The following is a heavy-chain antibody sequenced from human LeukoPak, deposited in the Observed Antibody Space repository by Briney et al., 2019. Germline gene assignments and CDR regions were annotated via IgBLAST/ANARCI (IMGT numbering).Heavy chain of an antibody. V-gene: IGHV3-48*03. CDR1: GFTFSSYE. Sequence: GGSLRLSCAASGFTFSSYEMNWVRQAPGKGLEWVSYITSSGNAIYNADSVKGRFTISRDNAENSLYLQMNSLRAEDTAVYYCARDLGCSGGTCVSAFDIWGQGTMVTVSS. CDR3: ARDLGCSGGTCVSAFDI. J-gene: IGHJ3*02. D-gene: IGHD2-15*01. CDR2: ITSSGNAI.